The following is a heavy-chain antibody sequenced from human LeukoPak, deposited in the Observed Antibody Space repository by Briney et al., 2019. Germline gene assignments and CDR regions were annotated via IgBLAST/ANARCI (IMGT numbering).Heavy chain of an antibody. CDR2: MNPNSGNT. V-gene: IGHV1-8*01. J-gene: IGHJ6*03. D-gene: IGHD3-10*01. CDR1: GYTFTSYD. Sequence: ASVKVSCKASGYTFTSYDINWVRQATGQGLEWMGWMNPNSGNTGYAQKSQGRVTMTRNTSTSTAYMELSSLRSEDTAVYYCATRYGSGSYYNVWYYYYYMDVWGKGTTVTVSS. CDR3: ATRYGSGSYYNVWYYYYYMDV.